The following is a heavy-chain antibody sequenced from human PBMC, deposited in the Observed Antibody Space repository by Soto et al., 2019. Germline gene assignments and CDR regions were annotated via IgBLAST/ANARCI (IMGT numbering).Heavy chain of an antibody. CDR3: ARERGVASGYCSSTSCYDAFDI. V-gene: IGHV3-30*04. CDR1: GFTFSSYA. CDR2: ISYDGSNK. J-gene: IGHJ3*02. Sequence: GGSLRLSCAASGFTFSSYAMHWVRQAPGKGLEWVAVISYDGSNKYYADSVKGRFTISRDNSKNTLYLQMNSLRAEDTAVYYCARERGVASGYCSSTSCYDAFDIWGQGTMVTVSS. D-gene: IGHD2-2*01.